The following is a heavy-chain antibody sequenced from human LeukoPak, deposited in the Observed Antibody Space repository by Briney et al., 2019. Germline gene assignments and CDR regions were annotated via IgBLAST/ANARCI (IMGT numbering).Heavy chain of an antibody. CDR2: IKSDGST. D-gene: IGHD3-22*01. Sequence: QPGGSLRLSCAASGFTFSSYWMHWVRQAPGKGLVWVSRIKSDGSTNYADSVKGRFTISRDNAKNTLSLQMNSLRAEDTGVYYCARAPSEIGGYYPEYFRHWGQGNLVTVSA. V-gene: IGHV3-74*01. CDR3: ARAPSEIGGYYPEYFRH. CDR1: GFTFSSYW. J-gene: IGHJ1*01.